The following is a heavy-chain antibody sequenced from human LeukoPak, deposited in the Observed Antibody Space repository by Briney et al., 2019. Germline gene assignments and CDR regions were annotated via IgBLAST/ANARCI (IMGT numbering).Heavy chain of an antibody. CDR3: AKHYYDSSGYYFPDY. D-gene: IGHD3-22*01. CDR2: IYSGGST. V-gene: IGHV3-53*01. Sequence: GGSLRLSCAASGFTVSSNYMSWVRQAPGKGLEWVSIIYSGGSTFYADSVKGRFTISRDNSKNTLYLQMNSLRAEDTAVYYCAKHYYDSSGYYFPDYWGQGTLVTVSS. CDR1: GFTVSSNY. J-gene: IGHJ4*02.